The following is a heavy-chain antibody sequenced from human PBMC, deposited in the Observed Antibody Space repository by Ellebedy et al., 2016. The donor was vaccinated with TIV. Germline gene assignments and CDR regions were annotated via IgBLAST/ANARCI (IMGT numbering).Heavy chain of an antibody. Sequence: GESLKISXAASGFTFSSYWMSWVRQAPGKGLEWVANIKQDGSEKYYVDSVKGRFTISRDNAKNSLYLQMNSLRAEDTAVYYCARGYGNFDYWGQGTLVTVSS. CDR1: GFTFSSYW. V-gene: IGHV3-7*03. J-gene: IGHJ4*02. CDR3: ARGYGNFDY. D-gene: IGHD4-17*01. CDR2: IKQDGSEK.